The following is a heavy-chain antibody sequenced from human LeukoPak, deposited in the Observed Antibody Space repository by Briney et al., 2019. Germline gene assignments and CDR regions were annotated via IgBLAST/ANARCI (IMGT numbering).Heavy chain of an antibody. CDR3: ARGGNTDFSDSSSSNGDY. Sequence: ASVKVSCRASGYIFTNYGITWVRRAPGQGLEWVGWISPYNGDTNFARKLQGRVTLTTDTSTNTAYMELRSLRSDDTALYYCARGGNTDFSDSSSSNGDYWGQGTLVTVSS. CDR2: ISPYNGDT. J-gene: IGHJ4*02. CDR1: GYIFTNYG. D-gene: IGHD3-22*01. V-gene: IGHV1-18*01.